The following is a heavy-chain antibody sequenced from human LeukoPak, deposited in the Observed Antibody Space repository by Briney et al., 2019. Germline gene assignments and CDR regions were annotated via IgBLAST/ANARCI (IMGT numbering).Heavy chain of an antibody. J-gene: IGHJ4*02. CDR3: ARDREGGYDY. CDR2: SST. CDR1: GFSVSSNY. Sequence: GGSLRLSCAASGFSVSSNYMSWVRQAAGKGLEWVSVSSTYYADSVKGRFTISRDISKNTLYLQMSSLRGEDTAVYYCARDREGGYDYWGQGTLVTVSS. V-gene: IGHV3-53*01. D-gene: IGHD5-12*01.